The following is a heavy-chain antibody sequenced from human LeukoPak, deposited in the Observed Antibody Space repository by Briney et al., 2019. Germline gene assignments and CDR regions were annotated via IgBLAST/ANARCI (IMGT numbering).Heavy chain of an antibody. CDR2: ISSNGGST. Sequence: PGGSLRLSCAASGFTFSNYAMYWVRQAPGKGLECVSTISSNGGSTSYANSVKGRFTISRDNSKNTLYLQMNSLRAEDTAVYYCAKDPDYYDSSGYYYFDYWGQGTLVTVSS. J-gene: IGHJ4*02. CDR1: GFTFSNYA. V-gene: IGHV3-64*01. CDR3: AKDPDYYDSSGYYYFDY. D-gene: IGHD3-22*01.